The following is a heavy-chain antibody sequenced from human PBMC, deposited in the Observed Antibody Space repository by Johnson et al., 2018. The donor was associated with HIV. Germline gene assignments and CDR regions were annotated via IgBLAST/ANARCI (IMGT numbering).Heavy chain of an antibody. Sequence: QVQLVESGGGVMQPGKSLRLSCEASGFTFRSYAMHWVRQAPGQGLEWVAVITYDGRNKYYTDSVKGRFIISRDNSKHMTNLQMNGLSDEDTADYYWVRDQGSGWPTNAFDIWGRGTRVTVSS. D-gene: IGHD6-19*01. CDR2: ITYDGRNK. CDR3: VRDQGSGWPTNAFDI. V-gene: IGHV3-30*04. J-gene: IGHJ3*02. CDR1: GFTFRSYA.